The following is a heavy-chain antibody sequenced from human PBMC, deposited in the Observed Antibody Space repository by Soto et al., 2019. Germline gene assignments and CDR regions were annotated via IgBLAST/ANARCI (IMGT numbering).Heavy chain of an antibody. CDR1: GFTLDSYA. Sequence: QLVASGGGVVQPGRSLTLSCAASGFTLDSYAMNWVRQAPGKGLEWVAVISYDGKNIYYRDSVKGRFTISKDDSKNTLFRRRSSLTPEDTAMYYCARDDGALPADRIQFWGQGTQVTVSS. J-gene: IGHJ1*01. D-gene: IGHD3-10*01. CDR2: ISYDGKNI. CDR3: ARDDGALPADRIQF. V-gene: IGHV3-30*03.